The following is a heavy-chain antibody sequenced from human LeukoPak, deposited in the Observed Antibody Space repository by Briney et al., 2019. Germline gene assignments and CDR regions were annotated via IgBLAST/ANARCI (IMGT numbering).Heavy chain of an antibody. V-gene: IGHV3-53*01. CDR1: GFTFSSYA. CDR3: ARDHGGYGGADY. CDR2: IYSGGST. D-gene: IGHD5-12*01. J-gene: IGHJ4*02. Sequence: GGSLRLSCAASGFTFSSYAMSWVRQAPGKGLEWVSVIYSGGSTYYADSVKGRFTISRDNSKNTLYLQMNSLRAEDTAVYYCARDHGGYGGADYWGQGTLVTVSS.